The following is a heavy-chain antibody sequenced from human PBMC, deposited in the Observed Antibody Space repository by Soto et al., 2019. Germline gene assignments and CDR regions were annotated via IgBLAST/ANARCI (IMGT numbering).Heavy chain of an antibody. D-gene: IGHD3-3*01. J-gene: IGHJ6*02. CDR3: AYYDFSYYYGMDV. CDR2: INSDGSST. V-gene: IGHV3-74*01. Sequence: GGSLRLSCAASGFTFSSYWMHWVRQAPGKGLVWVSRINSDGSSTSYADSVKGRFTISRDNAKNTLYLQMNSLRAEDTAVYYCAYYDFSYYYGMDVWGQGTTVTVSS. CDR1: GFTFSSYW.